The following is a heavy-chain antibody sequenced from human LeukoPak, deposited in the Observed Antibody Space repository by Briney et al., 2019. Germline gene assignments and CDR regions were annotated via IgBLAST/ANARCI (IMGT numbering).Heavy chain of an antibody. CDR2: ISWNSGSI. CDR3: AIGYGSGIDY. D-gene: IGHD3-10*01. V-gene: IGHV3-9*01. CDR1: GFTFDDYA. Sequence: PGGSLRLSCAASGFTFDDYAMHWVRQAPGKGLEWVSGISWNSGSIGYADSVKGRFTISRDNAKNSLYLQMNSLRAEDTALYYCAIGYGSGIDYWGQGTLVTVSS. J-gene: IGHJ4*02.